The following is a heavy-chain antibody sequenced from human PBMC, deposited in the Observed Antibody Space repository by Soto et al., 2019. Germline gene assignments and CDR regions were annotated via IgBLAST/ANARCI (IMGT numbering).Heavy chain of an antibody. CDR2: IFSNDEQ. CDR3: AKWLRSVGGMDV. CDR1: GFSLSNARMG. Sequence: QVTLKESGPVLVKPTETLTLTCTVSGFSLSNARMGVSWIRQPPGKALEWLAHIFSNDEQSYSTSLKSRLTIAKDTSKRQVVLTMTNMDPVDTATYYCAKWLRSVGGMDVWGQGTTVTVSS. V-gene: IGHV2-26*01. J-gene: IGHJ6*02. D-gene: IGHD5-12*01.